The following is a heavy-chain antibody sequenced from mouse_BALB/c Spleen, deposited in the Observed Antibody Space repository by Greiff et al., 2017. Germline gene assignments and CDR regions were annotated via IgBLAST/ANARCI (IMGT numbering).Heavy chain of an antibody. D-gene: IGHD1-1*01. J-gene: IGHJ4*01. CDR1: GFTFSSYT. V-gene: IGHV5-6-4*01. CDR3: TRDASDYYGSSYYAMDY. Sequence: EVQGVESGGGLVKPGGSLKLSCAASGFTFSSYTMSWVRQTPEKRLEWVATISSGGSYTYYPDSVKGRFTISRDNAKNTLYLQMSSLKSEDTAMYYCTRDASDYYGSSYYAMDYWGQGTSVTVSS. CDR2: ISSGGSYT.